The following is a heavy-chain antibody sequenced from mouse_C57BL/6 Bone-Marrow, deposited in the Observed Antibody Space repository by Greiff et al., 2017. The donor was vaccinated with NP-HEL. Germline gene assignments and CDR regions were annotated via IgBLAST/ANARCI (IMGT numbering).Heavy chain of an antibody. CDR2: IDPEDGDT. CDR1: GFNIKDYY. V-gene: IGHV14-1*01. J-gene: IGHJ1*03. Sequence: VQLQQSGAELVRPGASVKLSCTASGFNIKDYYMHWVKQRPEQGLEWIGRIDPEDGDTDYAPKFQGKATMTADTSSNTAYLQLSSLTSEDTAVYYCTTGRLQGYFDVGGTGTTVTVSS. CDR3: TTGRLQGYFDV. D-gene: IGHD2-2*01.